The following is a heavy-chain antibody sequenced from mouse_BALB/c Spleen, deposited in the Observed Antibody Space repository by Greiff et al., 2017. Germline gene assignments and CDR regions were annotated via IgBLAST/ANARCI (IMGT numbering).Heavy chain of an antibody. CDR3: ARGERPAWFAY. J-gene: IGHJ3*01. CDR2: ISSGSSTI. Sequence: EVKVVESGGGLVQPGGSRKLSCAASGFTFSSFGMHWVRQAPEKGLEWVAYISSGSSTIYYADTVKGRFTISRDNPKNTLFLQMTSLRSEDTAMYYCARGERPAWFAYWGQGTLVTVSA. V-gene: IGHV5-17*02. CDR1: GFTFSSFG.